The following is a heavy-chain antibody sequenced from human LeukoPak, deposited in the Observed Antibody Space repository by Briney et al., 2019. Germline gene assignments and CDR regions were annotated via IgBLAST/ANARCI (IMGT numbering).Heavy chain of an antibody. CDR3: AIHVRAVAPNAFDM. CDR2: IYYSGST. Sequence: SETLSLTCTVSGGSISSSSYYWGWIRQPPGKGLEWIGSIYYSGSTYYNPSLKSRVTISVDTSKNQFSLKLCSVTAADTAVCYRAIHVRAVAPNAFDMGPEETMLRVSS. CDR1: GGSISSSSYY. J-gene: IGHJ3*02. D-gene: IGHD6-13*01. V-gene: IGHV4-39*01.